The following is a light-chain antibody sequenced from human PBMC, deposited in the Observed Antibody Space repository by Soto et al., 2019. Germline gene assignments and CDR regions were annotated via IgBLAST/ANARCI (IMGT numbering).Light chain of an antibody. V-gene: IGKV3-20*01. Sequence: ESVLNQSPGTVSLSPGERDTLSCGASQSVSRSCLAWYQHKPGQAPRLLIYGASSRATGIPDRFSGSGSGTDFTLTSSRREPEDVAVYYCQQYGSSRGATFGQGTNVEIK. CDR1: QSVSRSC. J-gene: IGKJ1*01. CDR2: GAS. CDR3: QQYGSSRGAT.